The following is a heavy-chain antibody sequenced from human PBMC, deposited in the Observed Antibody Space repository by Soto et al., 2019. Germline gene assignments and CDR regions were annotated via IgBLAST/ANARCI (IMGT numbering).Heavy chain of an antibody. Sequence: GGSLRLSCVGSGFTFSSYAMSWVRQAPGKGLEWVSSIGGSGGGTYYADSVKGRFTMSRDNSKNTRYVQMNSLRADDTAVYYCARDRGNMEVWGQGTTVTVPS. D-gene: IGHD6-25*01. CDR2: IGGSGGGT. J-gene: IGHJ6*02. V-gene: IGHV3-23*01. CDR3: ARDRGNMEV. CDR1: GFTFSSYA.